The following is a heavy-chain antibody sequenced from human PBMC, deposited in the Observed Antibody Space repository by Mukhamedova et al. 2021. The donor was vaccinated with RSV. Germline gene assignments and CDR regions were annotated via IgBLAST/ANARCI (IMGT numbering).Heavy chain of an antibody. CDR3: ARAHDYDKSPAFAMDV. Sequence: VRQAPGKGLEWVSYISGSSSYIFYSGSVRGRFTISRDNAKNSLYLQMNSLRAEDTALYFCARAHDYDKSPAFAMDVWGQVTTVTV. D-gene: IGHD4-17*01. J-gene: IGHJ6*02. CDR2: ISGSSSYI. V-gene: IGHV3-21*05.